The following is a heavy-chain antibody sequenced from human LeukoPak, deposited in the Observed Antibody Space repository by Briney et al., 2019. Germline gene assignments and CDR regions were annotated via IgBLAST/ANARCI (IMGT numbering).Heavy chain of an antibody. CDR2: IYYSGST. CDR1: GGSISSSSYY. CDR3: ATHYYDSSGYYEDY. V-gene: IGHV4-39*07. J-gene: IGHJ4*02. Sequence: PSETLSLTCTVSGGSISSSSYYWGWIRQPPGKGLEWIGSIYYSGSTYYNPSLKSRVTISVDTSKDQFSLKLSSVTAADTAVYYCATHYYDSSGYYEDYWGQGTLVTVSS. D-gene: IGHD3-22*01.